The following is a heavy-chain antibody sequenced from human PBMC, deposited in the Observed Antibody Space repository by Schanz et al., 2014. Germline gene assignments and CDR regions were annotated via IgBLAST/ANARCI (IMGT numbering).Heavy chain of an antibody. J-gene: IGHJ6*02. CDR1: GFTFSNYG. Sequence: VQLVESGGDLVKPGGSLRLSCEASGFTFSNYGMNWVRQAPEKGLEWVANIKGDSSEKNYVDSVKGRFSISRDNGETSVYLQINSLRVEDTAVYYCARFLARYQYYGVDVWGQGTTVIVSS. V-gene: IGHV3-7*03. CDR3: ARFLARYQYYGVDV. D-gene: IGHD3-3*01. CDR2: IKGDSSEK.